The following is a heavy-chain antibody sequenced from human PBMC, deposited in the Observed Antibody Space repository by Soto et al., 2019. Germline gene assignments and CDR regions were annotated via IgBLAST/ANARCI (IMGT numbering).Heavy chain of an antibody. V-gene: IGHV3-23*01. D-gene: IGHD2-2*01. CDR1: GFTFSSYA. Sequence: GGSLRLSCAASGFTFSSYAMSWVRQAPGKGLEWVSAISGSGGSTYYADSVKGRFTISRDNSKNTLYLQMNSLRAEDTAVYYCARAPCSSTSCYRGYYYYYMDVWGKGTTVTVSS. J-gene: IGHJ6*03. CDR3: ARAPCSSTSCYRGYYYYYMDV. CDR2: ISGSGGST.